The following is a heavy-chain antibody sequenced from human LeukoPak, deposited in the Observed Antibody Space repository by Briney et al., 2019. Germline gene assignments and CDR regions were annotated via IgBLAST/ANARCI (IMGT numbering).Heavy chain of an antibody. CDR1: GFTFGEYA. CDR3: TRHSGSYYEFDY. Sequence: GGSLRLSCTASGFTFGEYAMNWFRQAPGKGLEWVGFIRSKGYGGTKEYAASVKGRFTTSRDDSKSIAYLQMNSLKTEDTAVYYCTRHSGSYYEFDYWGQGTLVTVSS. CDR2: IRSKGYGGTK. J-gene: IGHJ4*02. V-gene: IGHV3-49*03. D-gene: IGHD1-26*01.